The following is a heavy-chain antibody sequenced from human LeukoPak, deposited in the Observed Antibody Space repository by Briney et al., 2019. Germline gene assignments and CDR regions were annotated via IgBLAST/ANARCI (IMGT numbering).Heavy chain of an antibody. CDR1: GFIFSNYW. Sequence: TGGSLRLSCAASGFIFSNYWMRWVRQAPGKGPEWVADIKQDGSDKYYVGSVKGRFTISRDNAKNSLYLQMNSLRAEDTAVYYCARDSRIQYGSGSYWGFDYWGQGILATVSS. V-gene: IGHV3-7*03. J-gene: IGHJ4*02. CDR3: ARDSRIQYGSGSYWGFDY. D-gene: IGHD3-10*01. CDR2: IKQDGSDK.